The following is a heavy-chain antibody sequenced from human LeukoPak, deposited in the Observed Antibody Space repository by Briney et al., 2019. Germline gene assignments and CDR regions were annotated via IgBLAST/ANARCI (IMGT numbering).Heavy chain of an antibody. CDR3: ARASNPWLQLS. J-gene: IGHJ4*02. V-gene: IGHV3-7*05. CDR2: IQQDGGQK. Sequence: AGSLRLSCAASGFTFSNYWMIWVRQAPGKGLEWVANIQQDGGQKRYADFVRGRFTVSRDNAQTSLYLHMNSLRAEDTAVYYCARASNPWLQLSWGQGTLVTVSS. CDR1: GFTFSNYW. D-gene: IGHD5-24*01.